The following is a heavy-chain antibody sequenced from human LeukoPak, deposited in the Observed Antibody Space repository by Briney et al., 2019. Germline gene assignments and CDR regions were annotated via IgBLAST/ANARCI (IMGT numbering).Heavy chain of an antibody. CDR2: IHPSGST. V-gene: IGHV4-4*07. Sequence: SETLSLTCTVSGDSISSYYWSWIRQPAGKGLEWIGRIHPSGSTNYNPSLKSRLTLSVDTSKNQFSLKLSSETAADTAVYYCARGPPPDFDYWGRGTLVTVSS. J-gene: IGHJ4*02. CDR3: ARGPPPDFDY. CDR1: GDSISSYY.